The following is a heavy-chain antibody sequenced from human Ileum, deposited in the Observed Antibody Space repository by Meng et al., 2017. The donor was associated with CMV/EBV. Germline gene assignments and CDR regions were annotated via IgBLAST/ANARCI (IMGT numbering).Heavy chain of an antibody. V-gene: IGHV3-23*01. J-gene: IGHJ6*02. Sequence: FSTYAMTWVRQAPGKGLEWVSSISDSGRSTFFADSVKGRFTISRDNSKNVLYLQMDSLRADDTALYYCAKRGTTGTYPFYYYGLDVWGQGTTVTVSS. CDR1: FSTYA. CDR2: ISDSGRST. D-gene: IGHD1-26*01. CDR3: AKRGTTGTYPFYYYGLDV.